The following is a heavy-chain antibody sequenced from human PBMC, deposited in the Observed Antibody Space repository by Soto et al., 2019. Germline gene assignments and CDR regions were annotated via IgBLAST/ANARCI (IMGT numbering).Heavy chain of an antibody. J-gene: IGHJ4*02. D-gene: IGHD2-2*01. CDR3: ARGIGYCSSINCYSSRRLRFDS. Sequence: ETLSLTCAVYGGSFSGYYWTWIRQSPEKGLXWIGEVNHSGTTYYNPSLKTRVTISVHTPKNQFSLKMSSVTAADTAVYYCARGIGYCSSINCYSSRRLRFDSWGQGTLVTVPQ. V-gene: IGHV4-34*01. CDR1: GGSFSGYY. CDR2: VNHSGTT.